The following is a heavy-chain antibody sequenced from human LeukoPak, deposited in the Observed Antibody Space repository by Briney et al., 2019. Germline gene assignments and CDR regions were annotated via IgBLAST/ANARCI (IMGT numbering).Heavy chain of an antibody. CDR1: GASISSYC. Sequence: PSETLSLTCTVSGASISSYCWSWIRQSPGKGLEWIGHICHSGSTNNNPSLKSRVTISVDTSKNQFSLNLSSVTTADTAVYYCARRRNSWFDHWGQGILATVSS. J-gene: IGHJ5*02. CDR3: ARRRNSWFDH. V-gene: IGHV4-59*01. CDR2: ICHSGST.